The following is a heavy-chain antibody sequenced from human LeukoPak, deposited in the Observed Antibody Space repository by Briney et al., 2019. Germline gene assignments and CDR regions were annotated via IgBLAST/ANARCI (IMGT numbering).Heavy chain of an antibody. Sequence: SETLSLTCAVYGGSFSGDYWSWIRQPPGKGLEWIGEINHSGSTNYNPSLKSRVTISVDTSKNQFSLKLSSVTAADTAVYYCARGGRIRRGMDVWGKGTTVTVSS. J-gene: IGHJ6*04. V-gene: IGHV4-34*01. CDR2: INHSGST. CDR1: GGSFSGDY. CDR3: ARGGRIRRGMDV. D-gene: IGHD2-15*01.